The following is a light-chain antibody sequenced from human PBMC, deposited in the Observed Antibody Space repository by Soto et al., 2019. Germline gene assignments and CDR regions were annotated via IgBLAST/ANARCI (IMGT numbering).Light chain of an antibody. Sequence: QSALTQPASVSGSPGQSITISCTGTSSDVGSYKLVSWYQQHPGKGPKLMIYEVTNRPSGVSNRFSGSKSGNTASLTISGLQAEDEADYYCSSYTTSSTRVFGTGTKLTVL. CDR3: SSYTTSSTRV. V-gene: IGLV2-14*02. CDR2: EVT. CDR1: SSDVGSYKL. J-gene: IGLJ1*01.